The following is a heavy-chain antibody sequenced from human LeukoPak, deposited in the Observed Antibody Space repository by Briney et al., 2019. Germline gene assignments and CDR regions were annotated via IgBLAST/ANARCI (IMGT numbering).Heavy chain of an antibody. CDR1: GFTFSSYA. V-gene: IGHV3-21*01. CDR2: ISTSSSYI. CDR3: ARGALDAFDI. Sequence: PGGSLRLSCAASGFTFSSYAMSWVRQAPGKGLEWVSSISTSSSYIYYADSVKGRFTISRDNARNSLYLQMNSLRAEDTAMYYCARGALDAFDIWGQGTMVTVSS. J-gene: IGHJ3*02.